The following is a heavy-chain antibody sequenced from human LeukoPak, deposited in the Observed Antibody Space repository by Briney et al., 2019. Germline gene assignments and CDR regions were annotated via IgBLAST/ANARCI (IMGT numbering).Heavy chain of an antibody. CDR2: ISGSGGST. J-gene: IGHJ4*02. CDR1: GFTVSINY. Sequence: GGSLRLSCAASGFTVSINYMSWVRQAPGKGLEWVSAISGSGGSTYYADSVKGRFTISRDNSKNTLYLQMNSLRAEDTAVYYCAKVPTGYSSGWYDYWGQGTLVTVSS. CDR3: AKVPTGYSSGWYDY. V-gene: IGHV3-23*01. D-gene: IGHD6-19*01.